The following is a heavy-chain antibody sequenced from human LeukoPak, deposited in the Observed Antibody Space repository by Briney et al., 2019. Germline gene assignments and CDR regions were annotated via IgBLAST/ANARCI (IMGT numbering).Heavy chain of an antibody. CDR1: GFTFSSYA. J-gene: IGHJ4*02. CDR3: AKEKARLDDSSGTDDY. CDR2: ISGSGGST. V-gene: IGHV3-23*01. D-gene: IGHD3-22*01. Sequence: PGGSLRLSCAASGFTFSSYAMSWVRQAPGKGLEWVSAISGSGGSTYYADSVKGRFTISRDNSKNTLYLQMNSLRAEDTAVYYCAKEKARLDDSSGTDDYWGQGTLVTVSS.